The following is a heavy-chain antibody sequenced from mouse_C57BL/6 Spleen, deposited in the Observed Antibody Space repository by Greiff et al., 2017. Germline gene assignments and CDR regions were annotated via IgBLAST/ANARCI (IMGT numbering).Heavy chain of an antibody. J-gene: IGHJ2*01. V-gene: IGHV1-64*01. Sequence: VQLQQPGAELVKPGASVKLSCKASGYTFTSYWMHWVKQRPGQGLEWIGMIHPNSGSTNYNEKFKSKATLTVDKSSSTAYMQLSSLTSEDSAVYYCAREGGYYYGSRGYFDDWGQGTTLTVAS. CDR3: AREGGYYYGSRGYFDD. D-gene: IGHD1-1*01. CDR2: IHPNSGST. CDR1: GYTFTSYW.